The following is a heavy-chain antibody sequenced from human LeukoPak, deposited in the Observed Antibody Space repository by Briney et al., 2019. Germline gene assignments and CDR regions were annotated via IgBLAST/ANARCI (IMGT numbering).Heavy chain of an antibody. J-gene: IGHJ4*02. D-gene: IGHD2-21*01. CDR1: GGSFSGYY. V-gene: IGHV4-34*01. Sequence: SETLSLTCAVYGGSFSGYYWSWIRQPPGKGLEWIGEINHSGSTNYNPSLKSRVTISVDTSKNQFSLKLSSVTAADMAVYYCARGEASYYFDSWGQGTLVTDSS. CDR2: INHSGST. CDR3: ARGEASYYFDS.